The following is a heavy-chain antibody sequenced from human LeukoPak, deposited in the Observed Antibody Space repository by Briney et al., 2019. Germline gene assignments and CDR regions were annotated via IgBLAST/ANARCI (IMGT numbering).Heavy chain of an antibody. CDR2: IYSGGNT. V-gene: IGHV4-39*07. CDR1: DGSINSDTYY. CDR3: ARDQRSLFDV. Sequence: SETLSLTCSVSDGSINSDTYYWGWIRQPPGKGLEWIASIYSGGNTFYNPSLKSRVTISIDTSKKQFSLKLTSVTAAGTAVYYCARDQRSLFDVWGQGSLVTVSS. J-gene: IGHJ4*02. D-gene: IGHD1-26*01.